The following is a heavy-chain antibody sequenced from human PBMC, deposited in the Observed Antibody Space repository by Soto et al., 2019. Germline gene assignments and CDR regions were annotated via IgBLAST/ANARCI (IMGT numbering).Heavy chain of an antibody. CDR3: ARGGDSGSYLKIEQTYYFDH. D-gene: IGHD1-26*01. V-gene: IGHV3-53*01. CDR2: IYSGGST. J-gene: IGHJ4*02. Sequence: SLRLSCAASGFTVSSNYMSWVRQAPGKGLEWVSVIYSGGSTYYADSVKGRFTISRDNSKNTLYLQMNSLRAEDTAVYYCARGGDSGSYLKIEQTYYFDHWGQGTLVTVSS. CDR1: GFTVSSNY.